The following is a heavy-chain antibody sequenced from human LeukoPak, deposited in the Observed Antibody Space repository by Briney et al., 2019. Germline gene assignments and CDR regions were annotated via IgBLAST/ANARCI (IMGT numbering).Heavy chain of an antibody. J-gene: IGHJ5*02. Sequence: TSETLSLTCTVSGDSISSSNSYWGWIRQPPGKGLELIGSIYYSGNTYYNPSLKSRVTISVDTSKNQFSLKLTSVTAADTAVYFCARGGYYGSGNDFRFDPWGQGTLVTVSS. V-gene: IGHV4-39*07. CDR1: GDSISSSNSY. D-gene: IGHD3-10*01. CDR2: IYYSGNT. CDR3: ARGGYYGSGNDFRFDP.